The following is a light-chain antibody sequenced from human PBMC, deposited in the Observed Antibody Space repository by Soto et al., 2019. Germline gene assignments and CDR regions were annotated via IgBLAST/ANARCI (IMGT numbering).Light chain of an antibody. J-gene: IGKJ4*01. CDR1: QSVSSN. V-gene: IGKV3D-15*01. CDR3: PQYNSWHLT. CDR2: DIS. Sequence: ETVMTQSPATLSVSPGERATLSCRASQSVSSNLAWYQQKPGQPPRLLIYDISTRATGIPTRFSGSGSGTEFTLTIRNLQYEDFAVYYCPQYNSWHLTFGGGTKVEIK.